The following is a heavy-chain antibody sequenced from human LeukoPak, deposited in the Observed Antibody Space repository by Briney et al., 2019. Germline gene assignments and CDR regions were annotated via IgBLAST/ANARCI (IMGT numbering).Heavy chain of an antibody. V-gene: IGHV1-18*01. CDR2: ISAYSGNT. CDR1: GYTFTSYG. Sequence: ASVKVSCKASGYTFTSYGISWVRQAPGQGLEWMGWISAYSGNTNYAQKLQGRVTMTTDTSTSTAYMELRSLRSDDTAVYYCARDRKRSWLQIPIYYYYGMDDWGQGTTVTVSS. J-gene: IGHJ6*02. D-gene: IGHD5-24*01. CDR3: ARDRKRSWLQIPIYYYYGMDD.